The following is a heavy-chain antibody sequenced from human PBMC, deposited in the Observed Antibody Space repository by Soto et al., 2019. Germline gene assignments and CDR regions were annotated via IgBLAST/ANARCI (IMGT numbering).Heavy chain of an antibody. Sequence: QVQLQESGPGLVKPSETLSLTCTVSGGSISSYYWSWIRQPPGKGLEWIGYIDYSGSTNYNPSLTSRVTISVDTSKNQFSLKLSSVTAADTAVYYCARDLAYGTHEEAFDLWGQGTMVTVSS. J-gene: IGHJ3*01. V-gene: IGHV4-59*01. CDR1: GGSISSYY. CDR2: IDYSGST. D-gene: IGHD4-17*01. CDR3: ARDLAYGTHEEAFDL.